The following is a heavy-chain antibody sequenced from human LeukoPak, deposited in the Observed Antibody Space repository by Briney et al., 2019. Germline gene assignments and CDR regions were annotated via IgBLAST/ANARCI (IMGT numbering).Heavy chain of an antibody. Sequence: SETLSLTCTVSSGSIMNTDLYWSWLRQSPGKGLEWIGYIYHSTNTYYNPSLNSRVTMSVDSSKNQFSLRLTSVTAADTAVYYCAGGIGTTVRGYFDFWGQGTQVTVSS. CDR2: IYHSTNT. CDR3: AGGIGTTVRGYFDF. D-gene: IGHD4-11*01. CDR1: SGSIMNTDLY. V-gene: IGHV4-30-2*06. J-gene: IGHJ4*02.